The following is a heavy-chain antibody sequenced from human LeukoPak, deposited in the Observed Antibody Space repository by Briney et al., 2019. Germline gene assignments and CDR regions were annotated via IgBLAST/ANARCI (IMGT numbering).Heavy chain of an antibody. V-gene: IGHV4-39*01. Sequence: SETLSLTCTVSGGSISSSSFYWGWIRQPPGKGLEWIGSIYYSGNTYYNPSLKSRVSISVDTSKNQFSLKLSSVTAADTAVYYCASAGYCSGGSCYSGAFDIWGQGTMVTVSS. CDR2: IYYSGNT. CDR3: ASAGYCSGGSCYSGAFDI. CDR1: GGSISSSSFY. D-gene: IGHD2-15*01. J-gene: IGHJ3*02.